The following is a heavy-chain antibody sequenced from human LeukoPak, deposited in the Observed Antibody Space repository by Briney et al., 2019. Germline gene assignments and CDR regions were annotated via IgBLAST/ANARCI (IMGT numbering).Heavy chain of an antibody. CDR2: IPYDSSNK. J-gene: IGHJ5*01. CDR1: GFTFSAYG. V-gene: IGHV3-30*18. Sequence: PGGSLRLSCAASGFTFSAYGRHWLRQAPGKGLEWVAVIPYDSSNKYYTDSVQGRFTISRDNSKNTLYLQMNSLRADDTAVYYCAKNRIPTSITSDSWGQGTLVTVSS. D-gene: IGHD2-2*02. CDR3: AKNRIPTSITSDS.